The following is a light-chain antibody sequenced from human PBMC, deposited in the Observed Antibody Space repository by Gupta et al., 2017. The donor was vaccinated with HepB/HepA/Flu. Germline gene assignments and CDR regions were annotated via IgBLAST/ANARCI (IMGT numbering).Light chain of an antibody. Sequence: QSVLPQPPSASGTPGQRVTISCSGSSANIGGNTVNWYQQLPGTAPKLLIFSNNQRPSGVPDRFSGSKSGTSASLAISGLQSEDEADYYCATWDNSLDGHVIFGGGTKLTVL. CDR2: SNN. J-gene: IGLJ2*01. CDR1: SANIGGNT. CDR3: ATWDNSLDGHVI. V-gene: IGLV1-44*01.